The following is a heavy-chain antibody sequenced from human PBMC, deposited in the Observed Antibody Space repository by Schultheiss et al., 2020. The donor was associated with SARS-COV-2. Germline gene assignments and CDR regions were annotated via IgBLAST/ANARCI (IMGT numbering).Heavy chain of an antibody. V-gene: IGHV1-58*01. J-gene: IGHJ4*02. CDR3: ARGAPEAYDSSGYYYYY. CDR1: GFTFTSSA. Sequence: SVKVSCKASGFTFTSSAVQWVRQARGQRLEWIGWIVVGSGNTNYAQKFQERVTITRDMSTSTVYMELSSLRSEDTAVYYCARGAPEAYDSSGYYYYYWGQGTLVTVSS. CDR2: IVVGSGNT. D-gene: IGHD3-22*01.